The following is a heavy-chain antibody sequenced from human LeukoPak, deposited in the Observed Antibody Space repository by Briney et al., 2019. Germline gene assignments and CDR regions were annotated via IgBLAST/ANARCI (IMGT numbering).Heavy chain of an antibody. CDR3: ARSTRGYSYGYDSDY. CDR2: IDWDDDK. V-gene: IGHV2-70*11. CDR1: GFSLSTSGMC. J-gene: IGHJ4*02. D-gene: IGHD5-18*01. Sequence: SGPALVKPTQTLTLTCTFSGFSLSTSGMCVSWIRQPPGKALEWLARIDWDDDKYYSASLKTRLTISKDTSKDQVVLTMTNIDPVDTATYYCARSTRGYSYGYDSDYWGQGTLVTVSS.